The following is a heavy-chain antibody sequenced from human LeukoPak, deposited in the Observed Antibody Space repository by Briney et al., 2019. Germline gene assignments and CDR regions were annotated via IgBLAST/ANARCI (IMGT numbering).Heavy chain of an antibody. J-gene: IGHJ2*01. CDR3: ARDHRTESDGYYFVNELWYFDL. Sequence: ASVKVSCKASGYTFTSYYMHWVRQAPGQGLERMAIINPSGGSTSYAQKFQGRVTMTRDTSTSTVYMELSSLRSEDTAVYYCARDHRTESDGYYFVNELWYFDLWGRGTLVSVSS. CDR2: INPSGGST. V-gene: IGHV1-46*01. CDR1: GYTFTSYY. D-gene: IGHD3-22*01.